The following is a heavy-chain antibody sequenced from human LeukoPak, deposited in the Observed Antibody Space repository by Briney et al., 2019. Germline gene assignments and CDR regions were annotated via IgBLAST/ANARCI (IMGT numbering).Heavy chain of an antibody. D-gene: IGHD6-19*01. J-gene: IGHJ4*02. CDR3: ARRGVAGTVV. CDR1: GGSISGYY. Sequence: PSETLSLTCTVSGGSISGYYWSWIRQPPGKGLEWIGEINHSGSTNYNPSLKSRVTISVDTSKNQFSLKLSSVTAADTAVYYCARRGVAGTVVWGQGTLVTVSS. V-gene: IGHV4-34*01. CDR2: INHSGST.